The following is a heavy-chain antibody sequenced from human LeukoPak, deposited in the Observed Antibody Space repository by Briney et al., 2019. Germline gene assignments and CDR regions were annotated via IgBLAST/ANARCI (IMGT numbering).Heavy chain of an antibody. D-gene: IGHD2-15*01. CDR3: ARHLKVVAAADAFDI. CDR1: GGSFSGYY. CDR2: INHSGST. J-gene: IGHJ3*02. Sequence: SETLSLTCAVYGGSFSGYYWSWIRQPPGKGLEWIGEINHSGSTNYNPSLKSRVTISVDTSKNQFSLKLSSVTAADTAVYYCARHLKVVAAADAFDIWGQGTMVTVSS. V-gene: IGHV4-34*01.